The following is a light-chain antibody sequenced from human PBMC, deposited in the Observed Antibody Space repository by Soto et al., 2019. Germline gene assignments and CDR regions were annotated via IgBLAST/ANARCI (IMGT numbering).Light chain of an antibody. CDR3: QQYDYWPPWT. J-gene: IGKJ1*01. CDR2: GAS. CDR1: QTVGRS. V-gene: IGKV3-15*01. Sequence: RVMAQSPATLSVAPGERATLSCRASQTVGRSLAWYQHRPGQAPRLLIYGASTRATGIPARFSGSGSGTEFTLTISSLQSEDSAVYYCQQYDYWPPWTFGQGTRVEIK.